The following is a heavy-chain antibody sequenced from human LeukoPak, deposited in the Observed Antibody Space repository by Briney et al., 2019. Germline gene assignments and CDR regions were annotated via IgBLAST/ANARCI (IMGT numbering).Heavy chain of an antibody. V-gene: IGHV4-4*07. D-gene: IGHD4-17*01. Sequence: SETLSLTCTVSGGSISSYYWSWIRQPAGKGLEWIGRIYTSGSTNYNPSLKSRVTISVDTSKNQFSLKLSSVTAADTAVYYCARGAERTTVTTVWEYFDYWGQGTLVTVSS. J-gene: IGHJ4*02. CDR1: GGSISSYY. CDR3: ARGAERTTVTTVWEYFDY. CDR2: IYTSGST.